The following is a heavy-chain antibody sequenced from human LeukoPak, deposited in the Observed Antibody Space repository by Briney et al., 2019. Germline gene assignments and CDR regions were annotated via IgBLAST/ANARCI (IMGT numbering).Heavy chain of an antibody. Sequence: PGGSLRLSCAASGFTFSSYEMNWVRQAPGKGLEWVSYISSSGSTIYYADSVKGRFTISRDNAKNSLYLQMNSLRAEDTAVYYCARALWGARSFDYWGHGTLVTVSS. CDR3: ARALWGARSFDY. V-gene: IGHV3-48*03. J-gene: IGHJ4*01. CDR2: ISSSGSTI. CDR1: GFTFSSYE. D-gene: IGHD7-27*01.